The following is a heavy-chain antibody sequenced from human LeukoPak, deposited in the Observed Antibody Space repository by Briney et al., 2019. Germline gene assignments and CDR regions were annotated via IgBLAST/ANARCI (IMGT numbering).Heavy chain of an antibody. V-gene: IGHV4-39*01. CDR1: GGSISSSSYY. J-gene: IGHJ4*02. Sequence: SETLSLTCTASGGSISSSSYYWGWIRQPPGKGLEWVGSIYYSGSTYYNPSLKSRVTMSVDTSKYQFSLKVSSVTAADTAVYHCARHGYCGSTSCYTPGDYFDYWGQGTLVTVPS. D-gene: IGHD2-2*02. CDR2: IYYSGST. CDR3: ARHGYCGSTSCYTPGDYFDY.